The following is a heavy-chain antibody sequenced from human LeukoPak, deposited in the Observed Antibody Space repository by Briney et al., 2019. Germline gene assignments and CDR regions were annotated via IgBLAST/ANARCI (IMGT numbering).Heavy chain of an antibody. CDR3: ARMGTPDAFDI. J-gene: IGHJ3*02. Sequence: AASVKVSCKASGHIFTGYYIHWVRQAPGQGLEWMGWINPNSGGTNYAQKFQGRVTMTRDTSISTAYMELSRLRSDDTAVYYCARMGTPDAFDIWGQGTMVTVSS. D-gene: IGHD1/OR15-1a*01. V-gene: IGHV1-2*02. CDR1: GHIFTGYY. CDR2: INPNSGGT.